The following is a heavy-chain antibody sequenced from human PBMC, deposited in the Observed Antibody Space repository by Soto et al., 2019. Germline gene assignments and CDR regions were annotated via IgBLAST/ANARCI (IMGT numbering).Heavy chain of an antibody. CDR1: GFTFSSYA. J-gene: IGHJ3*02. V-gene: IGHV3-30-3*01. CDR3: ARRVGAAAGPI. D-gene: IGHD6-13*01. Sequence: GGSLRLSCAASGFTFSSYAMHWVRQAPGKGLEWVAVISYDGSNKYYADSVKGRFTISRDNSKNTLYLQMNSLRAEDTAVYYCARRVGAAAGPIWGQGTMVTVSS. CDR2: ISYDGSNK.